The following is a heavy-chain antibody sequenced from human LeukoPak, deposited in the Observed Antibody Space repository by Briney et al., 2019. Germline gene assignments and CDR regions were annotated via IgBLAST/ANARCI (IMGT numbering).Heavy chain of an antibody. CDR2: IHYSGSS. J-gene: IGHJ4*02. Sequence: SETLSLICIVSGGSISSYYWSWIRQPPGKGLEWIGCIHYSGSSNYNPSLKSRVTISVDTSKNQFSLKLSSVTAADTAVYYCGRQTCSGGSCPFDYWGQGTVVTVSS. CDR1: GGSISSYY. CDR3: GRQTCSGGSCPFDY. V-gene: IGHV4-59*08. D-gene: IGHD2-15*01.